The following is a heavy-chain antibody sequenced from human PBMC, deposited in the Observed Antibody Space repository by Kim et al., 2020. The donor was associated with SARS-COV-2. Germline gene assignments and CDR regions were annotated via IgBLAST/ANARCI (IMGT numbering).Heavy chain of an antibody. Sequence: GGSLRLSCAASGFTFSSYAMHWVRQAPGKGLEWVAVISYDGSNKYYADSVKGRFTISRDNSKNTLYLQMNSLRAEDTAVYYCARDYGGNSETAALWGQGTMVTVSS. V-gene: IGHV3-30*04. CDR1: GFTFSSYA. CDR3: ARDYGGNSETAAL. J-gene: IGHJ3*01. D-gene: IGHD4-17*01. CDR2: ISYDGSNK.